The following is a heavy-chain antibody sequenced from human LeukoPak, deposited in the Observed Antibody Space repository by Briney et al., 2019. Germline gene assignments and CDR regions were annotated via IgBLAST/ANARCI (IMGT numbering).Heavy chain of an antibody. CDR2: INPNSGGT. V-gene: IGHV1-2*02. CDR1: GYTFTGYY. J-gene: IGHJ5*02. Sequence: ASVKVSCKASGYTFTGYYMHWVRQAPGQRLEWMGWINPNSGGTNYAQKFQGRVTMTRDTSISTAYMELSRLRSDDTAVYYCARARFSRLSPFDPWGQGPLVTVSS. CDR3: ARARFSRLSPFDP. D-gene: IGHD3-3*01.